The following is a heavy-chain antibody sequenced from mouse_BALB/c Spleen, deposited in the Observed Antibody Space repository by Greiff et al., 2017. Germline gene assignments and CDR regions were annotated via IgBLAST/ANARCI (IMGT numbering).Heavy chain of an antibody. D-gene: IGHD2-14*01. CDR2: IWGGGST. V-gene: IGHV2-6-5*01. J-gene: IGHJ4*01. CDR1: GFSLTDYG. CDR3: AKQGEVRRSMGYYYAMDD. Sequence: VQRVESGPGLVAPSQSLSITCTVSGFSLTDYGVSWIRQPPGKGLEWLGVIWGGGSTYDNSALKSRLSISKDNSTSHVFLKMNSQQTDDTAMYYCAKQGEVRRSMGYYYAMDDWGQGTSVTGSS.